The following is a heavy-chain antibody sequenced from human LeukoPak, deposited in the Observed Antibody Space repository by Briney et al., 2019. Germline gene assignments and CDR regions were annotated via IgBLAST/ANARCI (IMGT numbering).Heavy chain of an antibody. CDR3: ARGRNWFDP. V-gene: IGHV3-21*01. CDR2: ISSSSSYI. Sequence: GGSLRLSSAASGFTFSSYSMNWVRQAPGKGLEWVSSISSSSSYIYYADSVKGRSTISRDNAKNSLYLQMNSLRAEDTAVYYCARGRNWFDPWGQGTLVTVSS. CDR1: GFTFSSYS. J-gene: IGHJ5*02.